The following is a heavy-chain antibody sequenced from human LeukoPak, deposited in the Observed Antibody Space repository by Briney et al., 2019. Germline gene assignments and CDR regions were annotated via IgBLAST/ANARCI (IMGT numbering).Heavy chain of an antibody. D-gene: IGHD4-17*01. J-gene: IGHJ4*02. CDR3: AREETNGDFDY. V-gene: IGHV3-48*03. CDR1: GFTFSSYE. CDR2: ISSSGSTI. Sequence: GGSLRPSCAASGFTFSSYEMNWVRQAPGKGLEWVSYISSSGSTIYYADSVKGRFTISRDNAKNSLYLQMNSLRAEDTAVYYCAREETNGDFDYWGQGTLVTVSS.